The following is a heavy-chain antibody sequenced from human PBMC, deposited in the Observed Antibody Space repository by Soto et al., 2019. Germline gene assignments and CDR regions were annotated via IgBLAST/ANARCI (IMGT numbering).Heavy chain of an antibody. CDR2: INVYNGNK. V-gene: IGHV1-18*01. Sequence: QVQLVQSGAEVKKPGASVKVSCKTSGYTFRSYSISWVRQAPGQGLEWMGWINVYNGNKKYAQNLQGRVTMTTDRSTSTAYMELRSLRSDDTAVYYCARDLAVGWFDPWGQGTLVTVSS. CDR1: GYTFRSYS. J-gene: IGHJ5*02. CDR3: ARDLAVGWFDP. D-gene: IGHD2-2*01.